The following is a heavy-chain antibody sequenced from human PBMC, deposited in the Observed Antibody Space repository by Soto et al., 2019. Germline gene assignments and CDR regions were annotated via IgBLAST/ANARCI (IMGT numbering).Heavy chain of an antibody. CDR2: IIPMLGIA. CDR1: GGTFSSYT. J-gene: IGHJ6*02. V-gene: IGHV1-69*08. Sequence: QVQLVQSGAEVKKPGSSVKVSCKASGGTFSSYTISWVRQAPGQGLEWMGRIIPMLGIANYAEKFQGRVTITADKSTSTAYMELSRLRSEDTAVYYCGRELPAARPLHNYYGMDVWGQGTTVTVSS. D-gene: IGHD6-6*01. CDR3: GRELPAARPLHNYYGMDV.